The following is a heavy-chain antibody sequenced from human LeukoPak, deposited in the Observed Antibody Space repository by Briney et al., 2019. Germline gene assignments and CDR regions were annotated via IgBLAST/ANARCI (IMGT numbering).Heavy chain of an antibody. V-gene: IGHV4-39*07. CDR1: GGSIGSSSYY. Sequence: SETLSLTCTVSGGSIGSSSYYWGWIRQPPGKGLEWIGSIYYSGSTYYNPSLKSRVTISVDTSKNQFSLKLSSVTAADTAVYYCARSGGLWFGEGFDYWGQGTLVTVSS. D-gene: IGHD3-10*01. CDR3: ARSGGLWFGEGFDY. CDR2: IYYSGST. J-gene: IGHJ4*02.